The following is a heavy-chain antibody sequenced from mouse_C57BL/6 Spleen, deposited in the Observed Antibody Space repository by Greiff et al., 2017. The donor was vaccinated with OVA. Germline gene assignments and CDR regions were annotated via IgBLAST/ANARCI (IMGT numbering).Heavy chain of an antibody. CDR2: INPNNGGT. D-gene: IGHD2-12*01. CDR1: GYTFTDYY. Sequence: EVQLQQSGPELVKPGASVKISCKASGYTFTDYYMNWVKQSHGKSLEWIGDINPNNGGTSYNQKFKGKATLTVDKSSSTAYMELRSLTSEDSAVYYCARRRVTTYWGQGTLGTVSA. J-gene: IGHJ3*01. CDR3: ARRRVTTY. V-gene: IGHV1-26*01.